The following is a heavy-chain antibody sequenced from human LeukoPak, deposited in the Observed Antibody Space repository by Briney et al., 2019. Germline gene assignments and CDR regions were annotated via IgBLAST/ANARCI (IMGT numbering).Heavy chain of an antibody. V-gene: IGHV3-23*01. J-gene: IGHJ4*02. CDR2: FSGGGGST. CDR1: GFTFCKNV. Sequence: GGSLRLSCATSGFTFCKNVLNWVRQAPGKGLEWVSSFSGGGGSTNYADSVKGRFTMSRDNSKNTLYLQMNSLRAEDTAVYYCARVADGGSYTDYWGQGTLVTVSS. CDR3: ARVADGGSYTDY. D-gene: IGHD1-26*01.